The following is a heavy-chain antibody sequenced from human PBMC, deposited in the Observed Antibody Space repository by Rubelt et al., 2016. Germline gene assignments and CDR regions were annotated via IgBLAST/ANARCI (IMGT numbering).Heavy chain of an antibody. Sequence: QVQLVQSGAEVKKPGASVKVSCKVSGYTLTELSMHWVRQAPGKGLEWMGGLDPEDGETIYAQKFQGRVTMTGDTSTDPAYMELSSLRPEDTAVYYCATFGGSYYSLWGFDYWAQGTLVTVSS. D-gene: IGHD1-26*01. V-gene: IGHV1-24*01. CDR3: ATFGGSYYSLWGFDY. CDR1: GYTLTELS. J-gene: IGHJ4*02. CDR2: LDPEDGET.